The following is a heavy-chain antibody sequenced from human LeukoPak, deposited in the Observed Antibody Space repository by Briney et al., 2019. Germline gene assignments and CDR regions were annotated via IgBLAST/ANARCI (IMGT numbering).Heavy chain of an antibody. V-gene: IGHV4-34*01. CDR2: INHSGST. Sequence: SETLSLTCAVYGGSFSGYYWSWIRQPPGKGLEWIGEINHSGSTNYNPSLKSRVTISVDTSKNQFSLKLSSVTAADTAVYYCARGRDSSSWYHSHFDYWGQGTLVTVSS. J-gene: IGHJ4*02. CDR1: GGSFSGYY. D-gene: IGHD6-13*01. CDR3: ARGRDSSSWYHSHFDY.